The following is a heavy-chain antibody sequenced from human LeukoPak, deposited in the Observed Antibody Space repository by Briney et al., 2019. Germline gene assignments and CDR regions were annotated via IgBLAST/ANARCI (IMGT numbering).Heavy chain of an antibody. D-gene: IGHD3-10*01. CDR3: AKGYYYGSGRSRLLPNDAFDI. CDR1: GFTFSSSA. J-gene: IGHJ3*02. CDR2: ISDNGGST. Sequence: QPGGSLRLSCAASGFTFSSSAMSWVRQVPGKGLEWVSGISDNGGSTYYADSVKGRFTISRDNSKNTLYLQMNSLRAEDTAVYYCAKGYYYGSGRSRLLPNDAFDIWGQGTMVIVSS. V-gene: IGHV3-23*01.